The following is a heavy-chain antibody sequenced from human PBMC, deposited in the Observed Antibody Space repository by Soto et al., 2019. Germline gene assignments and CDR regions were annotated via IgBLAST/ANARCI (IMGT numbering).Heavy chain of an antibody. CDR3: ERTSFEWELDAFDI. V-gene: IGHV4-59*01. CDR1: GGSISSYY. J-gene: IGHJ3*02. CDR2: IYYSGST. Sequence: SETLSLTCTVSGGSISSYYWSWIRQPPGKGLEWIGYIYYSGSTNYNPSLKSRVTISVDTSKNQFSLKLSSVTAADTAVYYCERTSFEWELDAFDIWGQGTMVTVSS. D-gene: IGHD1-26*01.